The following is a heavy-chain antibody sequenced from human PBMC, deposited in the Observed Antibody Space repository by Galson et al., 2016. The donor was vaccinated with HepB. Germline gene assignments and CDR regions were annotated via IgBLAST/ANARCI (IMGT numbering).Heavy chain of an antibody. CDR3: ARDKGEAAAGRGNFDY. V-gene: IGHV4-59*01. D-gene: IGHD6-25*01. CDR1: GGSISSYY. CDR2: IYDTGST. Sequence: SETLSLTCTVSGGSISSYYCSWIRQPPGKGLEWIGYIYDTGSTIYNPSLKSRVTISVDTSKNQFSLNLRSVTAADAAVYYCARDKGEAAAGRGNFDYWGQGTLVTVSS. J-gene: IGHJ4*02.